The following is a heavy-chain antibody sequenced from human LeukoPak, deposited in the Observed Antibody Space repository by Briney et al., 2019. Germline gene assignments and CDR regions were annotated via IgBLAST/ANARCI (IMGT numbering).Heavy chain of an antibody. D-gene: IGHD5-18*01. CDR3: ASRDTAMGDY. CDR1: GYTFTSYG. J-gene: IGHJ4*02. V-gene: IGHV1-69*04. CDR2: IIPILGIA. Sequence: ASVKVSCKASGYTFTSYGISWVRQAPGQGLEWMGRIIPILGIANYAQKFQGRVTITADKSTSTAYMELSSLRSEDTAVYYCASRDTAMGDYWGQGTLVTVSS.